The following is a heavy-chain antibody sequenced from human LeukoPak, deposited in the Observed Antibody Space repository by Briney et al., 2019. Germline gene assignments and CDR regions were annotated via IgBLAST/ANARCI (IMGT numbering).Heavy chain of an antibody. CDR1: GGSFSGYY. J-gene: IGHJ4*02. D-gene: IGHD5-24*01. CDR3: ARSGFGDGYNV. CDR2: INHSGST. Sequence: SETLSLTCAVYGGSFSGYYWSWIRQPPGKGLEWIGEINHSGSTNYNPSLKSRVTISVDTSKNQFSLKLSSVTAADTAVYYCARSGFGDGYNVWGQGTLVTVSS. V-gene: IGHV4-34*01.